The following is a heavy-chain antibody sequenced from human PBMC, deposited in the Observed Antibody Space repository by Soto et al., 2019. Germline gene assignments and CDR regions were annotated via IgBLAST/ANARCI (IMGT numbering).Heavy chain of an antibody. V-gene: IGHV4-34*01. CDR2: INHSGST. Sequence: PSETLSLTCAVYGGSFSGYYWSWIRQPPGKGQEWIGEINHSGSTNYNPSLKSRVTISVDTSKNQFSLKLSSVTTADTAVYYCARERDGSGWYGGAFDIRGQRTTVTVSS. CDR1: GGSFSGYY. J-gene: IGHJ3*02. CDR3: ARERDGSGWYGGAFDI. D-gene: IGHD6-19*01.